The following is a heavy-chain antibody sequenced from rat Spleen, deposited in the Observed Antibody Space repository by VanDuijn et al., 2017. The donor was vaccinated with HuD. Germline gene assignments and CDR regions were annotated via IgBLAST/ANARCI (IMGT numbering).Heavy chain of an antibody. D-gene: IGHD1-1*01. V-gene: IGHV2-30*01. CDR1: GFSLTSYN. CDR2: IWTGGST. CDR3: TRDPITTRDYFDY. Sequence: QVQLKESGPGLVQPSQTLSLTCTVSGFSLTSYNVHWVRQPPGKGLEWMGVIWTGGSTTYNSLFKSRLSISRDTSKSQVFLKMNSLQTEDTAIYFCTRDPITTRDYFDYWGQGVMVTVSS. J-gene: IGHJ2*01.